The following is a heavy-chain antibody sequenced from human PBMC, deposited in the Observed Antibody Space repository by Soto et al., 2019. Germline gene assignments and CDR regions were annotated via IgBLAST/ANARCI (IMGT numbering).Heavy chain of an antibody. D-gene: IGHD2-15*01. J-gene: IGHJ4*02. CDR1: GDSISSYY. Sequence: QVQLQESGPGLVKPSETLSLTCTVSGDSISSYYWSWIRQPPGKGLEWIGNIYHSGSTNYSPSLKGRVTISVDTSKNRVCLKLTAVTAADTAVYSGARQYCRGGSCYLDYWGQGTLVTVSS. CDR2: IYHSGST. V-gene: IGHV4-59*08. CDR3: ARQYCRGGSCYLDY.